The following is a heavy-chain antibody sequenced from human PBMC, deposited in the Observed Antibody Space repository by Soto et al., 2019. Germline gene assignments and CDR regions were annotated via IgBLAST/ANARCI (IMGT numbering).Heavy chain of an antibody. CDR2: ISGSGTAT. V-gene: IGHV3-23*01. CDR3: AKPRLSDNNEYHRDGCDV. J-gene: IGHJ3*01. CDR1: GFPFWTYS. D-gene: IGHD2-21*01. Sequence: EVKLLESGGGLVQPGGSMRLSCAASGFPFWTYSMSWVRQAPRKGLEWVSGISGSGTATYYTDSVKGRFTVSRDNSKDTLFLQMNTLRVEDTAVYYCAKPRLSDNNEYHRDGCDVWGPGTAVTVSS.